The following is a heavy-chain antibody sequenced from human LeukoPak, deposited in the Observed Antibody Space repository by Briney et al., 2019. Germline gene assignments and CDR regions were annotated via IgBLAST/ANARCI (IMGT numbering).Heavy chain of an antibody. CDR3: ARGGGIAARMLHFDY. V-gene: IGHV4-34*01. J-gene: IGHJ4*02. CDR2: INHSGST. D-gene: IGHD6-6*01. Sequence: SETLSLTCAVYGGSFSGYYWSWIRQPPGKGLEWIGEINHSGSTNYNPSLKSRVTISVDTSKNQFSLKLSSVTAADTAVYYCARGGGIAARMLHFDYWGQGTLVTVSS. CDR1: GGSFSGYY.